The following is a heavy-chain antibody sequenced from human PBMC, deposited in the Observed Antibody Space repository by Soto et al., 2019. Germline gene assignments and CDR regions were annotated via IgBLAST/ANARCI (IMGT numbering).Heavy chain of an antibody. CDR1: GFAFSSYV. Sequence: GSLRLSCAASGFAFSSYVLHWVRRAPGKGPEWVSAIGTGGDTYYADSVMGRFTISRDNAKKSLYLQMNSLIAEDMAVYYCARESITSPAGDAFDIWGQGTMVTVSS. CDR2: IGTGGDT. D-gene: IGHD3-16*01. V-gene: IGHV3-13*01. CDR3: ARESITSPAGDAFDI. J-gene: IGHJ3*02.